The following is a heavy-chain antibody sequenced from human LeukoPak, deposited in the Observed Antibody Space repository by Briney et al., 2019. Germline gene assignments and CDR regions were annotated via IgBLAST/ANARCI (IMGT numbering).Heavy chain of an antibody. Sequence: SETLSLTCTVSGGSISSSSYYWGWIRQPPGKGLECIGSIYYSGSTYYNPSLKSRVTISVDTSKNQFSLKLSSVTAADTAVYYCARGSGDGYNYDYWGQGTLVTVSS. J-gene: IGHJ4*02. CDR1: GGSISSSSYY. CDR2: IYYSGST. D-gene: IGHD5-24*01. CDR3: ARGSGDGYNYDY. V-gene: IGHV4-39*07.